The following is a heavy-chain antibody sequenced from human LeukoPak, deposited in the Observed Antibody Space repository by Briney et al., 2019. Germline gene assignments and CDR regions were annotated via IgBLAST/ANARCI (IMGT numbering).Heavy chain of an antibody. V-gene: IGHV3-30*02. CDR1: RFTFSSYG. Sequence: GGSLRLSCAASRFTFSSYGMHWVRQAPGKGLEWVAFIRYDGHNKYYADSVKGRFTISRDNSKNTLYLQMNSLRAEDTAVYYCAKDWDYYDSSGYYSHWGQGTLVTVSS. CDR3: AKDWDYYDSSGYYSH. J-gene: IGHJ4*02. D-gene: IGHD3-22*01. CDR2: IRYDGHNK.